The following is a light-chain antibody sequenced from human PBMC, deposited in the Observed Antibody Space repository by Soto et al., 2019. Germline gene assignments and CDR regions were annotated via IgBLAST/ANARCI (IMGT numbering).Light chain of an antibody. Sequence: QSALTQPASVSGCPGQSITISCTGSSSDVGAYHFVSWYQHHPGKAPKLILYEVTARPSGVSSRFSGSKSGNTASLTISGLQADDEANYYCSSYTSSNTPYVFGTGTKVTVL. CDR1: SSDVGAYHF. V-gene: IGLV2-14*01. CDR2: EVT. CDR3: SSYTSSNTPYV. J-gene: IGLJ1*01.